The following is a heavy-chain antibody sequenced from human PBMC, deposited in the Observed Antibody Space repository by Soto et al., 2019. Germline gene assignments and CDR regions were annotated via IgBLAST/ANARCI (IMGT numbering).Heavy chain of an antibody. CDR3: ARRYYYYDSSGYTPRWFDP. CDR2: IYYSGST. J-gene: IGHJ5*02. Sequence: SETLSLTCTVSGGSISSSSYYWGWIRQPPGKGLEWIGSIYYSGSTYYNPSLKSRVTISVDTSKNQFSLKLSSVTAADTAVYYCARRYYYYDSSGYTPRWFDPWGQGTLVTVSS. D-gene: IGHD3-22*01. CDR1: GGSISSSSYY. V-gene: IGHV4-39*07.